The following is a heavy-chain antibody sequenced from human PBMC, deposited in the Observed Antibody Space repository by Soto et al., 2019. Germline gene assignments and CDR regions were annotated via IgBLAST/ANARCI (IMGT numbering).Heavy chain of an antibody. CDR3: AGRRPIFGVDYGMDV. CDR1: GGSISSYY. D-gene: IGHD3-3*01. V-gene: IGHV4-59*01. Sequence: SETLSLTCTVSGGSISSYYWSWIRQPPGKGLEWIGYIYYSGSTNYNPSLKSRVTISVDTSKNQFSLKLSSVTAADTAVYYCAGRRPIFGVDYGMDVWGQGTTVTVSS. CDR2: IYYSGST. J-gene: IGHJ6*02.